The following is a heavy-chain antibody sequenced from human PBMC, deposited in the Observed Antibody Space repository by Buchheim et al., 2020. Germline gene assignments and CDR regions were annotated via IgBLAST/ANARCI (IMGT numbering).Heavy chain of an antibody. Sequence: QVQLVESGGGVVQPWTSLRLSCVASGFSFRDSAMHWVRQAPGKGLEWVAMIWFDGSNKYYADSVKGRFTVSRDNSKNTLFLQMNSLRAEDTAVYYCAKGSAYGGREGYFDYWGQGTL. V-gene: IGHV3-33*06. CDR3: AKGSAYGGREGYFDY. D-gene: IGHD4-23*01. J-gene: IGHJ4*02. CDR2: IWFDGSNK. CDR1: GFSFRDSA.